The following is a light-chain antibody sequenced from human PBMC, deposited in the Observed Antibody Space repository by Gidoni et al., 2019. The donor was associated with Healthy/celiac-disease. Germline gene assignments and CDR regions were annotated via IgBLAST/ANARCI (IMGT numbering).Light chain of an antibody. Sequence: DIVMNQSPDSLAVSLGERATINCKSSQRVLYSSNNKNYLAWYKQKPGQPPKLLIYWASTRESGVPDRFSGSGSGTDFTLTISSLQAEDVAVYYCQQYYSTPWTFGQGTKVEIK. CDR3: QQYYSTPWT. CDR1: QRVLYSSNNKNY. V-gene: IGKV4-1*01. J-gene: IGKJ1*01. CDR2: WAS.